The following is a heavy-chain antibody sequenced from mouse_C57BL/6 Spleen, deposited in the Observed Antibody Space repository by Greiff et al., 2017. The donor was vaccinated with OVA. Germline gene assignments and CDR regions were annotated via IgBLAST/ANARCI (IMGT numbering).Heavy chain of an antibody. CDR1: GYSITSGYD. V-gene: IGHV3-1*01. CDR3: ARAGAYYSNYEGYFDV. Sequence: EVMLVESGPGMVKPSQSLSLTCTVTGYSITSGYDWHWIRHFPGNKLEWMGYISYSGSTNYNPTLKSRISITHDTSKNHFFLKLNSVTTEDTATYYGARAGAYYSNYEGYFDVWGTGTTVTVSS. CDR2: ISYSGST. D-gene: IGHD2-5*01. J-gene: IGHJ1*03.